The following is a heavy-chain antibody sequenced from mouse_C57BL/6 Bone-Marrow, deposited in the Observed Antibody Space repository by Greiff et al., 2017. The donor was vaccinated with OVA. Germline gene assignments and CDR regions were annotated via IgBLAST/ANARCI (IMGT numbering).Heavy chain of an antibody. CDR1: GFTFSSYG. CDR2: ISSGGSYT. V-gene: IGHV5-6*02. J-gene: IGHJ1*03. D-gene: IGHD1-1*01. Sequence: DVKLVESGGDLVKPGGSLKLSCAASGFTFSSYGMSWVRQTPDKRLEWVATISSGGSYTYYPDSVKGRFTISRDNAKNTLYLQMSSLKSEDTAMYYCARQITTVVATEWYFDVWGTGTTVTVSS. CDR3: ARQITTVVATEWYFDV.